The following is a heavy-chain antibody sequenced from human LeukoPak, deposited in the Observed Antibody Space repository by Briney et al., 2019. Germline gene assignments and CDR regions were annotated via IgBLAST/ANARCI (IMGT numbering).Heavy chain of an antibody. CDR2: ISAYNGNT. CDR3: ARGALAVAGTKFDY. CDR1: GYTFTSYY. V-gene: IGHV1-18*04. D-gene: IGHD6-19*01. Sequence: ASVKVSCKASGYTFTSYYMHWVRQAPGQGLEWMGWISAYNGNTNYAQKLQGRVTMTTDTSTSTAYMELRSLRSDDTAVYYCARGALAVAGTKFDYWGQGTLVTVSS. J-gene: IGHJ4*02.